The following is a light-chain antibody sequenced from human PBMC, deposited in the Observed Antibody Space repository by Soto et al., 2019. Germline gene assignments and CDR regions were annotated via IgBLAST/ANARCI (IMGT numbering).Light chain of an antibody. CDR2: DAS. CDR1: QSVSSY. J-gene: IGKJ1*01. V-gene: IGKV3-11*01. Sequence: EIVLTQSPATLSLSPGERATLSCRASQSVSSYLAWYQQKPGRAPRLLIYDASNRATGIPARFSGSGSGTDFTLTISSLEPEDFAVYYCQQRYNSWTFGQGTKVDI. CDR3: QQRYNSWT.